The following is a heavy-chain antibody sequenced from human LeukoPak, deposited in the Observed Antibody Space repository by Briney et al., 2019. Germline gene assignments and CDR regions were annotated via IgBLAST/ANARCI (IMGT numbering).Heavy chain of an antibody. CDR3: ARHLHVDTAMGHNWFDP. CDR2: IYYSGST. CDR1: GGDSTSNSKYY. V-gene: IGHV4-39*01. Sequence: PSETLSLTCTVSGGDSTSNSKYYWGWIRQPPGKGLEWVGSIYYSGSTYYSPSLKSRVTISVDTSKNQFSLKLRSVTAAGTAVYYCARHLHVDTAMGHNWFDPWGQGTLVTVSS. J-gene: IGHJ5*02. D-gene: IGHD5-18*01.